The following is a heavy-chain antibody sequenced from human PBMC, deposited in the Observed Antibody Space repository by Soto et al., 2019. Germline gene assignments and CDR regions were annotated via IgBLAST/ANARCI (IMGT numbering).Heavy chain of an antibody. CDR1: GFSFSSYA. CDR2: ISGTIGTK. D-gene: IGHD6-13*01. Sequence: GGSLRLSCAASGFSFSSYAMSWVRQAPGKGLEWVSLISGTIGTKYYTDSVKGRFTISRDNSKNTLYLQMNSLRAEDSAMYYCAKQDSSTWYSVSWGQGTLVTVSS. V-gene: IGHV3-23*01. CDR3: AKQDSSTWYSVS. J-gene: IGHJ5*02.